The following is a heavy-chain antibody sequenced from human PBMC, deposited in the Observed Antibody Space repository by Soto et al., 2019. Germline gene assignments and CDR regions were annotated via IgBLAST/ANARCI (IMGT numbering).Heavy chain of an antibody. CDR1: GYKFTSKW. D-gene: IGHD6-6*01. CDR2: IYPGDSDT. J-gene: IGHJ4*02. V-gene: IGHV5-51*01. Sequence: GESLKISCKGSGYKFTSKWIGWLRQMPGKGLEWMGIIYPGDSDTRYSPSFQGQVTMSADKSISTAYLQWNSLKASDTAMYYCARDGLSSSSSFDYWGQGTLVTVSS. CDR3: ARDGLSSSSSFDY.